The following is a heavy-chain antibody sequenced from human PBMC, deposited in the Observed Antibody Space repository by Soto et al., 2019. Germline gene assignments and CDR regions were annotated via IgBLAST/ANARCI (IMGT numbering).Heavy chain of an antibody. D-gene: IGHD6-13*01. CDR1: GGSFSGYY. V-gene: IGHV4-34*01. J-gene: IGHJ6*02. CDR3: ARDRYSSSWSSLLYGMDV. CDR2: INHSGST. Sequence: SETLSLTCAVYGGSFSGYYWSWIRQPPGKGLEWIGEINHSGSTNYDPSLKSRVTISVDTSKNQFSLKLSSVTAADTAVYYCARDRYSSSWSSLLYGMDVWGQGTTVTVSS.